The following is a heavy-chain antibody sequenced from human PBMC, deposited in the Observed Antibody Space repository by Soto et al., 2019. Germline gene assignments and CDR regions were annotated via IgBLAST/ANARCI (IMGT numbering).Heavy chain of an antibody. D-gene: IGHD1-20*01. CDR3: ARGPDNWNHFDY. J-gene: IGHJ4*02. Sequence: SETLSLTCTVSGGSISSYSWSWIRQPPGKSLEWIGYIYHSGSTYYNPSIKSRVTISVDRSKNQFTLKKSSVTAADKAMYYRARGPDNWNHFDYWGQGTLVTVS. V-gene: IGHV4-30-2*01. CDR2: IYHSGST. CDR1: GGSISSYS.